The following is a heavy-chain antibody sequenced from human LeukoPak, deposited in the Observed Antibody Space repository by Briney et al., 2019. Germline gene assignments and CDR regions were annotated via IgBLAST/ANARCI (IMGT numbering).Heavy chain of an antibody. CDR1: GYTFTGYY. CDR3: AGGALVVVAAIGDY. Sequence: ASVKVSCKASGYTFTGYYMHWVRQAPGQGLEWMGWINPNSGGTNYAQKFQGRVTMTRDTSISTAYMELSRLRSDDTAVYYCAGGALVVVAAIGDYWGQGTLVTLSS. CDR2: INPNSGGT. J-gene: IGHJ4*02. D-gene: IGHD2-15*01. V-gene: IGHV1-2*02.